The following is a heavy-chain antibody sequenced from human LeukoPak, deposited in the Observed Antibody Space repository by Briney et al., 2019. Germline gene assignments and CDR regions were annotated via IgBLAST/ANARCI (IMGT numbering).Heavy chain of an antibody. V-gene: IGHV4-59*01. CDR1: GGSISSYY. Sequence: PSETLSLTCTDSGGSISSYYWSWIRQPPGKGLEWIGYIYYSGSTNYNPSLKSRVTISVDTSKNQFSLKLSSVTAADTAVYYCARVKGAFDIWGQGTMVTVSS. J-gene: IGHJ3*02. CDR3: ARVKGAFDI. CDR2: IYYSGST.